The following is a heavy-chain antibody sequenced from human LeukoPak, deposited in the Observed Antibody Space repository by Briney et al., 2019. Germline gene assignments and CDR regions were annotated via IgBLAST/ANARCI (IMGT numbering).Heavy chain of an antibody. CDR3: ARHRCSSTTCSFDS. V-gene: IGHV3-20*01. CDR1: GFTFNNYA. J-gene: IGHJ4*02. CDR2: ISWKGDTT. D-gene: IGHD2-2*01. Sequence: GGSLRLSCAASGFTFNNYAMTWVRQTPGKGPEWVSLISWKGDTTAYAESMRGRFTISRDNAKNSLYLHMNSLRPEDTAFYHCARHRCSSTTCSFDSWGQGSLVTVSS.